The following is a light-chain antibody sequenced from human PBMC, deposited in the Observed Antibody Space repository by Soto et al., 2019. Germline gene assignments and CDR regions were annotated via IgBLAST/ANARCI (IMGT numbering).Light chain of an antibody. Sequence: EIVLTQSPGTLSLSTGDRATLSCRASHSINTSFLAWFQQKPGQAPRLLIYAASTRATGIPDRFSGSASETDFTLTINRLEPEDSAVYFCQQFSSSPLTFGGGTKVDI. CDR3: QQFSSSPLT. J-gene: IGKJ4*01. V-gene: IGKV3-20*01. CDR2: AAS. CDR1: HSINTSF.